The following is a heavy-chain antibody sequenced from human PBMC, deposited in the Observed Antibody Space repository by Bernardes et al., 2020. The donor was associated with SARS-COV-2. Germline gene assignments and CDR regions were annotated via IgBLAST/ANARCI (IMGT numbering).Heavy chain of an antibody. D-gene: IGHD3-22*01. CDR3: TTGAESYYDSCGFSYYFDF. V-gene: IGHV3-15*07. Sequence: GGSLRLSCAASGFTFSNAWLNWVRQAPGKGLEWVGPIKRKTDGGTTDYAAPVKGRFTISGDDSKDTLYLQMNSLKTEDTAVYYGTTGAESYYDSCGFSYYFDFWGQGTLVTVSS. J-gene: IGHJ4*02. CDR1: GFTFSNAW. CDR2: IKRKTDGGTT.